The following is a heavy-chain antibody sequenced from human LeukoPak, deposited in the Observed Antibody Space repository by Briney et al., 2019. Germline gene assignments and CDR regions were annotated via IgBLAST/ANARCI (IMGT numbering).Heavy chain of an antibody. CDR2: IYYSGST. CDR3: TRNYDSSGYTTFGY. D-gene: IGHD3-22*01. V-gene: IGHV4-59*01. Sequence: SETLSLTCTVSGGSISTYYWSWIRQPPGKGLEWIGDIYYSGSTNYNPSLKSRVTIAVDTSKNHFSLKLSSVTAADTAVYYCTRNYDSSGYTTFGYWGRGTLVTVSS. CDR1: GGSISTYY. J-gene: IGHJ4*02.